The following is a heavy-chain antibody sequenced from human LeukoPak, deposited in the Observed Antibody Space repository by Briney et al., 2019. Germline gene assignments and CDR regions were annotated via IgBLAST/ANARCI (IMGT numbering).Heavy chain of an antibody. V-gene: IGHV1-8*01. CDR3: ARAGFRIHPFY. D-gene: IGHD3-10*01. J-gene: IGHJ4*02. Sequence: ASVKVSCKASGYTFSNYDINWVRQATGQGLEWMGWMNPNSGNTGYAQKFQGRVTMTRNTSISSAYMELCSLRSEDTAVYYCARAGFRIHPFYWGQGTLVTVSS. CDR2: MNPNSGNT. CDR1: GYTFSNYD.